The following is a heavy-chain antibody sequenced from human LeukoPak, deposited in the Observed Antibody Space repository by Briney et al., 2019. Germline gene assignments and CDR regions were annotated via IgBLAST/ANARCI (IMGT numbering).Heavy chain of an antibody. V-gene: IGHV1-3*01. Sequence: ASVKVSCKASGYSFSTYTMNWVRQAPGQRLEWMGWINAGNGNTKYTQKFQGRVTITRDTSASTAYMEMRSLRSEDTAVYYCAREIDRDDYNRFFDYWGQGTLVTVSS. CDR3: AREIDRDDYNRFFDY. CDR1: GYSFSTYT. J-gene: IGHJ4*02. CDR2: INAGNGNT. D-gene: IGHD5-24*01.